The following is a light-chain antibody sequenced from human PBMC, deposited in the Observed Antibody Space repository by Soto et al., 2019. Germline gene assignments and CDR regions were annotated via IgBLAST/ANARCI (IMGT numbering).Light chain of an antibody. CDR1: QSVSSSY. CDR3: QQYGSSPYT. CDR2: GAS. Sequence: DIVLTQSPGTLSLSPGDRATLSCRASQSVSSSYLACYQQKPGQAPRLLIYGASSRATGIPDRFSGSGSGTDFTLTISRLEPEDFAVYYCQQYGSSPYTFGQGTKLEIK. J-gene: IGKJ2*01. V-gene: IGKV3-20*01.